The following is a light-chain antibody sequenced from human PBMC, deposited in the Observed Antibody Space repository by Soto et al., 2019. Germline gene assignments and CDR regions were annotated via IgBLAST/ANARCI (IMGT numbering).Light chain of an antibody. CDR2: EVS. V-gene: IGLV2-8*01. Sequence: QSALTQPPSASGSPGQSVTISCTGTSSDVGGYNYVSWYQQHPGKAPKLMIYEVSKRPSGVPDRFSGSKSGNTASLTVSGLQAEDEAVYYCSSYAGSNNFGVFGTGTKVTVL. CDR1: SSDVGGYNY. CDR3: SSYAGSNNFGV. J-gene: IGLJ1*01.